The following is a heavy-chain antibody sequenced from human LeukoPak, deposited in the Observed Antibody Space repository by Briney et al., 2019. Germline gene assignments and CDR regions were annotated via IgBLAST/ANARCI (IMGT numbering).Heavy chain of an antibody. CDR1: GYTFIGYY. V-gene: IGHV1-2*02. CDR3: ARDPRYETSYYFDN. CDR2: INPNSGGT. Sequence: GASVKVSCKTSGYTFIGYYMSWVRQAPGQGLEWMGWINPNSGGTNYAQKFQGRVTMTRDTSISTAYMELSSLRSDDTAVYYCARDPRYETSYYFDNWGQGTPITVSS. J-gene: IGHJ4*02. D-gene: IGHD1-1*01.